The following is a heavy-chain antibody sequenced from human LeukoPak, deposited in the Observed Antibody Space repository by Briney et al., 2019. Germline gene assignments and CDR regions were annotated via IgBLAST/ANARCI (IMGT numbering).Heavy chain of an antibody. CDR2: INPNSGGT. Sequence: ASVKVSCKASGYTITGYYMHWVRQAPGQGLEWMGWINPNSGGTNYAQKFQGRVTMTRDTSISTAYMELSRLRSDDTAVYYCAGGSGYDPTLDDYWGQGTLATVSS. CDR1: GYTITGYY. V-gene: IGHV1-2*02. J-gene: IGHJ4*02. CDR3: AGGSGYDPTLDDY. D-gene: IGHD5-12*01.